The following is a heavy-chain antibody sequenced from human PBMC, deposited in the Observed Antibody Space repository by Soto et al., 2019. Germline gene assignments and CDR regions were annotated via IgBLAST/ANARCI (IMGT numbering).Heavy chain of an antibody. J-gene: IGHJ3*02. V-gene: IGHV3-15*01. CDR1: GFTFTNAW. D-gene: IGHD2-8*01. CDR2: IKAVGDGGTT. CDR3: HTPHGRNAFDI. Sequence: GGSLRLSCATSGFTFTNAWMAWVRQAPGKGLEWVGRIKAVGDGGTTNYAAPVKGRFTVSRDDSENTLYLQMNSLRVEDTGIYYCHTPHGRNAFDIWGQGTVVTVSS.